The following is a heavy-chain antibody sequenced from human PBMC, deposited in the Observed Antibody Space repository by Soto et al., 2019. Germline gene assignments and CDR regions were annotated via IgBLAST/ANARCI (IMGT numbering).Heavy chain of an antibody. CDR3: AKELLWFGDGYYGMDV. CDR1: GFTFSSYA. V-gene: IGHV3-23*01. Sequence: EVQLLESGGGLVQPGGSLRLSCAASGFTFSSYAMSWVRQAPGKGLEWVSAISGSGGSTYYADSVKGRFTISRDNSKNTLYLQMNSLRAEDTAVYYCAKELLWFGDGYYGMDVWGQGTTVTVSS. CDR2: ISGSGGST. J-gene: IGHJ6*02. D-gene: IGHD3-10*01.